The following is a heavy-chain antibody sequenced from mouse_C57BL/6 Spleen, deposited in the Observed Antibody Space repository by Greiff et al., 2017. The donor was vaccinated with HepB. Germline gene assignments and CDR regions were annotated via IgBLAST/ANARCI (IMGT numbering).Heavy chain of an antibody. CDR2: IDPENGDT. CDR1: GFNIKDDY. CDR3: TTGGSIYAMEY. Sequence: VQLQQSGAELVRPGASVKLSCTASGFNIKDDYMHWVKQRPEQGLEWIGWIDPENGDTEYASKFQGKATITADTSSNTAYLQLSSLTSEDTAVYYCTTGGSIYAMEYWGQGTSVTVSS. D-gene: IGHD1-1*01. V-gene: IGHV14-4*01. J-gene: IGHJ4*01.